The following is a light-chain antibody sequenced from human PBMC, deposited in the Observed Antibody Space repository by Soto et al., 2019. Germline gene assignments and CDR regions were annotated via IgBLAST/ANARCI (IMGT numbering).Light chain of an antibody. J-gene: IGLJ2*01. CDR2: TNN. CDR3: AAWDGSRDGVV. Sequence: QSVLTQPPSASGTPGQRVTLSCSGSGSNIGSQSVNWYQQLPGPAPKLLIHTNNQRPSGVPDRFSGSKSGTSASLAIGGLQSEDEADYYCAAWDGSRDGVVFGGGTKLTVL. CDR1: GSNIGSQS. V-gene: IGLV1-44*01.